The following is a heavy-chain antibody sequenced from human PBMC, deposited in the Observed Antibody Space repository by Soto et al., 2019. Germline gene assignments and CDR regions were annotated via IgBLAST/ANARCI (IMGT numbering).Heavy chain of an antibody. CDR1: GGSISSGGYY. Sequence: SETLSLTCTVSGGSISSGGYYWSWIRQHPGKGLEWIGYIYYSGSTYYNPSLKSRVTISVDTSKNQFSLKLSSVTAADTAVYYCARDGLSGYYTGGYYYYYMDVWGKGTTVTVSS. D-gene: IGHD3-3*01. J-gene: IGHJ6*03. CDR3: ARDGLSGYYTGGYYYYYMDV. CDR2: IYYSGST. V-gene: IGHV4-31*03.